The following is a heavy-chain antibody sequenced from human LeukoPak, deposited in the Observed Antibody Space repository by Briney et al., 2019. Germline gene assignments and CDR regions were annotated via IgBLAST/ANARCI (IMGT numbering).Heavy chain of an antibody. Sequence: PSETLSLTCTVSGDSMTTYLWSWIRQPPGKGLEWIGFISDSGTTYYNPSLKSRVTISADTSKNQFSLTLGSVSATDTAVYYCVSPRGFSYGYFDYWGQGTLVTVSS. J-gene: IGHJ4*02. D-gene: IGHD5-18*01. CDR1: GDSMTTYL. CDR3: VSPRGFSYGYFDY. V-gene: IGHV4-4*08. CDR2: ISDSGTT.